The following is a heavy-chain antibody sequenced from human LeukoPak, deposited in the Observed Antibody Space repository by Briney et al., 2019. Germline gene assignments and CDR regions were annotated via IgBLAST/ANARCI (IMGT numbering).Heavy chain of an antibody. Sequence: SETLSLTCAVYGGSFSGYYWSWIRQPPGKGLEWIGEINHSGSTNYNPSLKSRVTISVDTSKNQFSLKLSSVTAADTAVYYCARLPIADCSGGSCYSYCFDYWGQGTLVTVSS. CDR2: INHSGST. CDR3: ARLPIADCSGGSCYSYCFDY. D-gene: IGHD2-15*01. CDR1: GGSFSGYY. J-gene: IGHJ4*02. V-gene: IGHV4-34*01.